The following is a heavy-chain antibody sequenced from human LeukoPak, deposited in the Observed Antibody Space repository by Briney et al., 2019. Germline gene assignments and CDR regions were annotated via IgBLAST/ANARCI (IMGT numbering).Heavy chain of an antibody. D-gene: IGHD3-10*01. CDR1: GFTFSDYY. Sequence: GGSLRLSCAASGFTFSDYYMSWIRQAPGKGLEWVSSISSSSSYIYYADSVKGRFTISRDNAKNSLYLQMNSLRAEDTAVYYCARAGFGEFNWFDPWGQGTLVTVSS. V-gene: IGHV3-11*05. J-gene: IGHJ5*02. CDR3: ARAGFGEFNWFDP. CDR2: ISSSSSYI.